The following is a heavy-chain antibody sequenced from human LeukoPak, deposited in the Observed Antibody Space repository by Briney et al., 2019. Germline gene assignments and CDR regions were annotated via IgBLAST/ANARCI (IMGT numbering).Heavy chain of an antibody. J-gene: IGHJ4*02. V-gene: IGHV3-23*01. CDR3: ARDREGFDY. D-gene: IGHD1-26*01. CDR1: GFTFSTYA. CDR2: VSGTGGRT. Sequence: PGGSLRLSCAASGFTFSTYAMSWVRQAPGKGLEWVSVVSGTGGRTYYADSVKGRFTISRDNSKNTLYLQMNSLRAEDTAVYYCARDREGFDYWGQGTLVTVSS.